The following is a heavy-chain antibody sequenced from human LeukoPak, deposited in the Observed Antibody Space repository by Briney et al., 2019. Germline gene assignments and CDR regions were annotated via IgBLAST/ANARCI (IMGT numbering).Heavy chain of an antibody. CDR1: GVSISSYY. J-gene: IGHJ6*03. D-gene: IGHD3/OR15-3a*01. V-gene: IGHV4-59*01. Sequence: SETLSLTCTVSGVSISSYYWSWIRQPPGKGLEGVGYIYYSGSTYYNPSLKSRVTISVHTSKNQFSLKLSSVTAADTAVYYCAREGTGPMYYYMDVWGKGTTVTVSS. CDR3: AREGTGPMYYYMDV. CDR2: IYYSGST.